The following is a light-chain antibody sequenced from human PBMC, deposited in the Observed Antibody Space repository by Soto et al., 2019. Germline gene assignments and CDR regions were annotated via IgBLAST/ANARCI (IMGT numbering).Light chain of an antibody. CDR1: SGDIGGYNY. V-gene: IGLV2-14*03. Sequence: QSALTQPASVSGSPGQSIAISCTGTSGDIGGYNYVSWYQQHPGRAPKLMIYDVSNRPSGVSTRFSGSKSDNTASLTISGPQPEDEGDYYCLSYTTSSTYVFGTGTKLTVL. CDR2: DVS. J-gene: IGLJ1*01. CDR3: LSYTTSSTYV.